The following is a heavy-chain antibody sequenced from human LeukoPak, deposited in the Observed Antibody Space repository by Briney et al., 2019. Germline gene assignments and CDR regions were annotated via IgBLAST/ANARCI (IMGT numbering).Heavy chain of an antibody. Sequence: GGSLTLSCAASGLSFSSVAMSWVRQAPARGLEWLSSMKGTGEKFYADSVRGRFTLSRDDSRNTAYLQLNNLRVEDTALYYCARASWVSSADAVRWGQGTVVTVSS. CDR1: GLSFSSVA. D-gene: IGHD3-16*01. V-gene: IGHV3-23*01. CDR3: ARASWVSSADAVR. CDR2: MKGTGEK. J-gene: IGHJ4*02.